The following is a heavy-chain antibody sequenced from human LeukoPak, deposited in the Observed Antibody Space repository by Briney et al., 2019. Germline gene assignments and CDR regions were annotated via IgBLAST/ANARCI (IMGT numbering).Heavy chain of an antibody. CDR3: SRDRLGGLDL. CDR2: ISTMSNYI. V-gene: IGHV3-21*01. J-gene: IGHJ5*02. D-gene: IGHD5-12*01. CDR1: GFGLSTYA. Sequence: GGSLRLSGAAAGFGLSTYASNCVRQAPGKRLEWVSSISTMSNYIFYGDSVKGRFTISRDNAKNSVYLQMNSLRPEDTAVYYCSRDRLGGLDLWGQGTLVTVSS.